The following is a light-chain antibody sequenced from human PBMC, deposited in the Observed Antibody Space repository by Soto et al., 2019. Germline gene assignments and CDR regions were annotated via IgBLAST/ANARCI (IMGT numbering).Light chain of an antibody. CDR1: SSDVGGYNY. CDR3: SSYTSSSTLDD. Sequence: QSVLTQPASVSGSPGQSITISCTGTSSDVGGYNYVSWYQQHPGKAPKLMIYDVSNRPSGVSNRFSGSKSGNTASLTISGLQAEDEAGYYCSSYTSSSTLDDFGTGTKVTVL. CDR2: DVS. V-gene: IGLV2-14*01. J-gene: IGLJ1*01.